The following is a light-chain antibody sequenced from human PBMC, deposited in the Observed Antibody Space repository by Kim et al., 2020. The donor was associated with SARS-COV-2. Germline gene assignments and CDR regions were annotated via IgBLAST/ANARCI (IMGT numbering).Light chain of an antibody. Sequence: EIVMTQSPATLSVSPGERATLSCRASQSVSSNLAWYQQKPGQAPRLLIYGASTRATGIPARFSGSGSGTEFTLTISSLQSEDFAVYYCQQYNTWPPLTFGGGTTVYIK. CDR1: QSVSSN. V-gene: IGKV3-15*01. J-gene: IGKJ4*01. CDR3: QQYNTWPPLT. CDR2: GAS.